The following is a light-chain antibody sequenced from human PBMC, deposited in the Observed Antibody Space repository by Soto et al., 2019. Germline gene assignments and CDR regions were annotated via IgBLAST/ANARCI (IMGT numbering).Light chain of an antibody. J-gene: IGKJ5*01. Sequence: EIVLTQSPGTLSLSPGERATLSCRASQSVTSNYLAWYQLKPGQAPRLLIYAASNTATGIPDRFNGSGSGTGFTLSIIRLEPEDFAVYYCQQYGSTPSITFGQGTRLEIK. CDR2: AAS. CDR3: QQYGSTPSIT. CDR1: QSVTSNY. V-gene: IGKV3-20*01.